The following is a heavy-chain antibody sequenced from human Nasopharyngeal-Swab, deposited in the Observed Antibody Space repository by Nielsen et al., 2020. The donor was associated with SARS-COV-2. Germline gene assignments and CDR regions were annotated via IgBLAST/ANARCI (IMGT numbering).Heavy chain of an antibody. CDR3: ARGGWEWEPAYYFDY. D-gene: IGHD1-26*01. CDR2: ITPDGSTP. J-gene: IGHJ4*02. V-gene: IGHV3-74*01. CDR1: GFTFSSYW. Sequence: GESLKISCAASGFTFSSYWMHWVRQAPGKGLEWVSRITPDGSTPSYADSVQGRFTISRDNAKTTLYLQMNSLRAAATAVYYCARGGWEWEPAYYFDYWGQGTLVTVSS.